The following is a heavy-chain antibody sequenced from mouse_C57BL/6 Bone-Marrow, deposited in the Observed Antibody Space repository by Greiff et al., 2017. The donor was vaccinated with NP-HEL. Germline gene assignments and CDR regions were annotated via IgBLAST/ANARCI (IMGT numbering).Heavy chain of an antibody. D-gene: IGHD1-1*01. CDR2: IYPVSGET. Sequence: QVQLQQSGAELASPGASVTLSCKASGYTFTDHIMNWVKKRPGQGLEWIGRIYPVSGETNYNQKFMGKATFSVDRSSSTVYMVLNSLTSEDPAVYYGGRKGTTVVDHWYCDVWGTGTTVTVSS. CDR1: GYTFTDHI. V-gene: IGHV1-11*01. J-gene: IGHJ1*03. CDR3: GRKGTTVVDHWYCDV.